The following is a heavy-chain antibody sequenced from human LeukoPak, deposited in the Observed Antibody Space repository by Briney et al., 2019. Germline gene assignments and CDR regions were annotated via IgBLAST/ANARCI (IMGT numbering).Heavy chain of an antibody. V-gene: IGHV1-69*05. D-gene: IGHD2-2*01. Sequence: GASVKVSCKASGATFTTYAIIWVRQAPGQGLEWMGGIIPVFGTANYAQRLQGRVTISTDESTSTAYMELTSLRSEDTAVYYCARGYCSSTSCFLDYWGQGTLVTVSS. J-gene: IGHJ4*02. CDR3: ARGYCSSTSCFLDY. CDR2: IIPVFGTA. CDR1: GATFTTYA.